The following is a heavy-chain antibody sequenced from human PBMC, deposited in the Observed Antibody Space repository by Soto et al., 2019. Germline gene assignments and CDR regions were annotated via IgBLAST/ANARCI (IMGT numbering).Heavy chain of an antibody. D-gene: IGHD2-2*01. J-gene: IGHJ5*02. CDR3: ARSSSNTWHRGWLDP. CDR2: ISADNGNT. V-gene: IGHV1-18*01. Sequence: ASVKVSCKASGYTFTSWGISWVRQAPGQGLEWMGWISADNGNTNYAQRFQGRVTMTTDTSTTTAYMEMRSLRSDDTAVYYCARSSSNTWHRGWLDPWGQGTLVTVSS. CDR1: GYTFTSWG.